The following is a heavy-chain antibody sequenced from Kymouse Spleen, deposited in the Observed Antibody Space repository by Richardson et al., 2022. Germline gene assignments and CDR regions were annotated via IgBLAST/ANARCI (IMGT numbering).Heavy chain of an antibody. CDR3: ARYYYGSGSYYNPEV. CDR2: INHSGST. CDR1: GGSFSGYY. D-gene: IGHD3-10*01. J-gene: IGHJ6*02. V-gene: IGHV4-34*01. Sequence: QVQLQQWGAGLLKPSETLSLTCAVYGGSFSGYYWSWIRQPPGKGLEWIGEINHSGSTNYNPSLKSRVTISVDTSKNQFSLKLSSVTAADTAVYYCARYYYGSGSYYNPEVWGQGTTVTVSS.